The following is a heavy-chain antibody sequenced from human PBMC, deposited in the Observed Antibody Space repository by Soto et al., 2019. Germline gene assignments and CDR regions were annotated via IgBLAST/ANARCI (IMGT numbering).Heavy chain of an antibody. Sequence: SETLSLTFPVYGGSFNGYYWSWIRQPPGKGLEWIGEINHSGSTNYNPSLKSRVTISVDTCKNQFSLKLSSVTAADTAVYYCARGLYPSSTSCYYPYLDYWHQGTMVIVYS. CDR2: INHSGST. V-gene: IGHV4-34*01. D-gene: IGHD2-2*01. J-gene: IGHJ4*02. CDR3: ARGLYPSSTSCYYPYLDY. CDR1: GGSFNGYY.